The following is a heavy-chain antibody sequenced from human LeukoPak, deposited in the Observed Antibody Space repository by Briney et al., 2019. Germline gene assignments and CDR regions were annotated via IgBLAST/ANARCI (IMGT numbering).Heavy chain of an antibody. V-gene: IGHV4-59*01. D-gene: IGHD2-15*01. CDR2: IYYSGST. CDR3: ARETYSDAFDI. Sequence: SETLSLTCTVSGGSISSYYWSWLRQPPGKGLEWIGYIYYSGSTNYNPSLKSRVTISVDTSKNQFSLKLSSVTAADTAVYYCARETYSDAFDIWGQGTLVTVSS. CDR1: GGSISSYY. J-gene: IGHJ3*02.